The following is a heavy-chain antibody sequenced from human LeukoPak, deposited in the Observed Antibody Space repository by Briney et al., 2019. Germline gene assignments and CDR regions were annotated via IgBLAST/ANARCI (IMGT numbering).Heavy chain of an antibody. CDR2: MNPGSGNT. J-gene: IGHJ4*02. CDR3: TRGGIIILGVATVVDC. V-gene: IGHV1-8*01. Sequence: ASVKVSCKASGYTFTSYDINWVRQTTGQGLEWMGWMNPGSGNTGHAQKFQGRVTMTRNTSISTVYMEVSGLRSEDTAVYYCTRGGIIILGVATVVDCWGQGTLVTVSS. CDR1: GYTFTSYD. D-gene: IGHD3/OR15-3a*01.